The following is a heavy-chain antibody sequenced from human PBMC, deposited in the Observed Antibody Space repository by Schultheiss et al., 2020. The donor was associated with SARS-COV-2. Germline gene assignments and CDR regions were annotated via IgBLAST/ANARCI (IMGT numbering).Heavy chain of an antibody. J-gene: IGHJ4*02. CDR1: GFTFSSYG. Sequence: GGSLRLSCAASGFTFSSYGMHWVRQAPGKGLEWVAFIRYDGSNKYYADSVKGRFTISRDNSKNTLYLQMNSLRAEDTAVYYCAKRYSSGWYGIDYWGQGTLVTVSS. D-gene: IGHD6-19*01. V-gene: IGHV3-30*02. CDR2: IRYDGSNK. CDR3: AKRYSSGWYGIDY.